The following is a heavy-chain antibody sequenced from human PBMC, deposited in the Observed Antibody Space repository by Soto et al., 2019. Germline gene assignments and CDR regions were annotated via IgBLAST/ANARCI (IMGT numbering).Heavy chain of an antibody. J-gene: IGHJ4*02. Sequence: PSETLSLTCTVSGGSISSGGYYWSWIRQHPGKGLEWIGYIYYSGSTYYNPSLKSRVTISVDTSKNQFSLKLSSVTAADTAVYYCARAPRSGYYTLTCFDYWGQGTLVTVSS. CDR1: GGSISSGGYY. CDR2: IYYSGST. D-gene: IGHD3-3*01. V-gene: IGHV4-31*03. CDR3: ARAPRSGYYTLTCFDY.